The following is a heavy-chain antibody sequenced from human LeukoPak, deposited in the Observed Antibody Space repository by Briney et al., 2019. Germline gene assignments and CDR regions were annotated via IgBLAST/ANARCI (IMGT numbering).Heavy chain of an antibody. CDR2: IYYSGST. Sequence: PSETLSLTCTVSGGSISSSSYYWGWIRQPPGKGLEWIGYIYYSGSTNYNPSLKSRVTISVDTSKNQFSLKLSSVTAADTAVYYCARSPLWRLAFDIWGQGTMVTVSS. CDR1: GGSISSSSYY. D-gene: IGHD2-21*01. J-gene: IGHJ3*02. CDR3: ARSPLWRLAFDI. V-gene: IGHV4-61*05.